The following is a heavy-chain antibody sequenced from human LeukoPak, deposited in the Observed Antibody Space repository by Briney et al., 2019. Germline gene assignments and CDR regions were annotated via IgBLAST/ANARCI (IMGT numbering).Heavy chain of an antibody. V-gene: IGHV1-2*02. CDR2: INPNSGGT. CDR3: ARGGGKYYYDSSALGY. Sequence: ASVKVSCKASGYTFTGYYMHWVRQAPGQGLEWMGWINPNSGGTNYAQKFQGRVTMTRDTSISTAYMELSRLRSDDTAVYYCARGGGKYYYDSSALGYWGQGTLVTVSS. D-gene: IGHD3-22*01. CDR1: GYTFTGYY. J-gene: IGHJ4*02.